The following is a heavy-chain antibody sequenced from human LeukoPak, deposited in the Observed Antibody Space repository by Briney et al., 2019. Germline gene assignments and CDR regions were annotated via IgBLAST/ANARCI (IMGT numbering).Heavy chain of an antibody. J-gene: IGHJ4*02. CDR2: IRYDGSNK. CDR1: GFTFSSYG. V-gene: IGHV3-30*02. Sequence: GGSLRLSCAASGFTFSSYGMHWVRQAPGKGLEWVAFIRYDGSNKHYADSVKGRFTISRDNSKNTLYLQMNSLRAEDTAVYYCAKDLSGYSYGYRGVDYWGQGTLVTVSS. CDR3: AKDLSGYSYGYRGVDY. D-gene: IGHD5-18*01.